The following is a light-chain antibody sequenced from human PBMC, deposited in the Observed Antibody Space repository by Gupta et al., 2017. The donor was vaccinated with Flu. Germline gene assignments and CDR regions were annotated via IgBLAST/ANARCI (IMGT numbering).Light chain of an antibody. CDR1: SSNIGSNY. CDR2: RNN. Sequence: QSVLTQPPSASGTPGQRVTISCSGSSSNIGSNYVYWYQQLPGPAPKLLIYRNNQRPSGVPDRFSGSKSGTSASLAISGLRSGDEADYYCAAWDDSLSGPVFGGGTKLTVL. CDR3: AAWDDSLSGPV. V-gene: IGLV1-47*01. J-gene: IGLJ3*02.